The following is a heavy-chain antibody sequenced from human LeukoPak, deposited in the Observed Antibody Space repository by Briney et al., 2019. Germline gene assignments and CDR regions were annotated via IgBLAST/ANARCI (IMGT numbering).Heavy chain of an antibody. CDR2: ISGSGGST. CDR3: AKDWRWELPIYGFNV. Sequence: GGSLRLSCAASGFTFSSYAMSWVRQAPGKGLEWVSAISGSGGSTYYADSVKGRFTISRDNSKNTLYLQMNSLRAEDTAVHYCAKDWRWELPIYGFNVWGQGTMVTVSS. V-gene: IGHV3-23*01. CDR1: GFTFSSYA. J-gene: IGHJ3*01. D-gene: IGHD1-26*01.